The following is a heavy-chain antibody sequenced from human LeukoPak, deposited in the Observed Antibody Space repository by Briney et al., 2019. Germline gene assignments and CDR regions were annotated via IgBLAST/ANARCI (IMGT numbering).Heavy chain of an antibody. Sequence: PGGSLRLSCAASGFTFSRYWMHWVRQPPGKGLVWVSRIIPDGSSTNYADSVKGRFTISRDNAKNTLYLQMNSLRAEDTAVYYCAREWGIVVVPAPTDVWGKGTTVTVSS. CDR1: GFTFSRYW. V-gene: IGHV3-74*01. D-gene: IGHD2-2*01. CDR2: IIPDGSST. CDR3: AREWGIVVVPAPTDV. J-gene: IGHJ6*04.